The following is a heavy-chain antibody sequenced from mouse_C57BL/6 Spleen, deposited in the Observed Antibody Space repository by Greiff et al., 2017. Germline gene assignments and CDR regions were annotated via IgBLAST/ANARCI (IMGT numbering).Heavy chain of an antibody. CDR3: ARDYYGSSYRFAY. D-gene: IGHD1-1*01. CDR2: ISGGGGNT. J-gene: IGHJ3*01. CDR1: GFTFSSYT. Sequence: DVHLVESGGGLVKPGGSLKLSCAASGFTFSSYTMSWVRQTPEKRLEWVATISGGGGNTYYPDSVKGRFTISRDNAKNTLYLQMSSLRSEDTALYYCARDYYGSSYRFAYWGQGTLVTVSA. V-gene: IGHV5-9*01.